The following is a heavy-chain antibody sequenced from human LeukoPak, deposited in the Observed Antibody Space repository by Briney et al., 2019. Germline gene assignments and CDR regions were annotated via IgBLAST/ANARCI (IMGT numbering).Heavy chain of an antibody. D-gene: IGHD4-17*01. J-gene: IGHJ4*02. CDR3: ARAPDGDRFEY. CDR2: INPNSGGT. V-gene: IGHV1-2*02. Sequence: ASVKVSCKASGYTFTGYYMHWVRQAPGQGPEWMGWINPNSGGTNYAQKFQVRVTMTRDTSISTAYMELSRLRSDDTAVYYCARAPDGDRFEYWGQGTLVTVSS. CDR1: GYTFTGYY.